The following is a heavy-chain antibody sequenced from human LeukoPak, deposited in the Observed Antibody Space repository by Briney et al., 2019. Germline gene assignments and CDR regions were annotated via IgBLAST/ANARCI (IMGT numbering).Heavy chain of an antibody. CDR3: ARSAYCSGGSCFLGRWFDP. J-gene: IGHJ5*02. D-gene: IGHD2-15*01. V-gene: IGHV4-38-2*02. CDR2: IYHSGST. CDR1: GYSISSGYY. Sequence: DPSETLSLTCTVSGYSISSGYYWGWIRQPPGKGLEWIGSIYHSGSTYYNPSLKSRVTISVDTSKNQFSLKLSSVTAADTAVYYCARSAYCSGGSCFLGRWFDPWGQGTLVTVSS.